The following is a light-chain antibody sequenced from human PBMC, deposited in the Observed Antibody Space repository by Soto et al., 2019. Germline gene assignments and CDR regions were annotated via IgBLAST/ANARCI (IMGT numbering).Light chain of an antibody. CDR1: SSDVGGYNY. J-gene: IGLJ3*02. Sequence: QSVLTQPASVSGSPGQSLTISCTGSSSDVGGYNYVSWYQQHPGKAPKLMIYEVSNRPSGVSNRFSGSKSGNTASLTISGLQAEDEADYYCSSYTSSTTWVFGGGTKVTVL. V-gene: IGLV2-14*01. CDR3: SSYTSSTTWV. CDR2: EVS.